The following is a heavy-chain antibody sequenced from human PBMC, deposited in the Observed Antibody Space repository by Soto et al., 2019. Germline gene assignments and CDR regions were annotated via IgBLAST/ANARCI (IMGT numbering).Heavy chain of an antibody. CDR1: GYTFTIYG. Sequence: ASVKVSCKASGYTFTIYGISWVRQTPGQGLEWMGWISAYNGNTNYAQKLQGRVTMTTVTSTRTAYMERRSLRSDDTDGYYGSRVVSSGGYDYVWGSYRPYGMDGRGQGTTVTVSS. CDR3: SRVVSSGGYDYVWGSYRPYGMDG. V-gene: IGHV1-18*04. D-gene: IGHD3-16*02. CDR2: ISAYNGNT. J-gene: IGHJ6*02.